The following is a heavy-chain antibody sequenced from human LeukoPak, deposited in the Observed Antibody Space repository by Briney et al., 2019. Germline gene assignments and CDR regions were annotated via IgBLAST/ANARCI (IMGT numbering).Heavy chain of an antibody. CDR2: ISSSSSYI. V-gene: IGHV3-21*01. CDR1: GFTFSSYS. CDR3: ARDVGRRDFDY. D-gene: IGHD3/OR15-3a*01. Sequence: GGSLRLSCAASGFTFSSYSMNWVRQAQGKGLEWVSSISSSSSYIYYADSVKGRFTISRDNAKNSLYLQMNSLRAEDTAVYYCARDVGRRDFDYWGQGTLVTVSS. J-gene: IGHJ4*02.